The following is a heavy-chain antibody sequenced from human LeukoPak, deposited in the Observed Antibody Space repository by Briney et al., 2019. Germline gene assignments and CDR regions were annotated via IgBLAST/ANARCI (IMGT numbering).Heavy chain of an antibody. CDR3: AQGHDYGDYLNWFDP. D-gene: IGHD4-17*01. J-gene: IGHJ5*02. CDR1: GGSFSDYY. CDR2: INHSGST. Sequence: SETLSLTCAVYGGSFSDYYWGWIRQPPGKGLEWIGEINHSGSTNYNPSLKSRVTISVDTSKNQFSLKLSSVTAADTAVYYCAQGHDYGDYLNWFDPWGQGTLVTVSS. V-gene: IGHV4-34*01.